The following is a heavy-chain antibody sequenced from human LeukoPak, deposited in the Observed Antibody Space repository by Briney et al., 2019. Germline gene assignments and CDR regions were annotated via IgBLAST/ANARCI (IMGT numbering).Heavy chain of an antibody. V-gene: IGHV4-59*08. CDR2: IHHSGRS. Sequence: SETLSLTCAVSGGSINSDDWSWIRRPPGKGLEWIGHIHHSGRSNYNPSLVSRVTLSVDMSRNQFSLRLSSVTAADTAVYFCFDSWIFPGAFDIWGQGTMIVVSS. D-gene: IGHD2-2*03. CDR1: GGSINSDD. CDR3: FDSWIFPGAFDI. J-gene: IGHJ3*02.